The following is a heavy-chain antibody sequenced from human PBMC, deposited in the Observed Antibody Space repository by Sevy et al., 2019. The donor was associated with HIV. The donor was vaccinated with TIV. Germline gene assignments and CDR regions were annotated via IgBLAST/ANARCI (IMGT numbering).Heavy chain of an antibody. CDR3: AGDRGAGYSSSWYNFDI. J-gene: IGHJ3*02. V-gene: IGHV4-59*01. D-gene: IGHD6-13*01. CDR2: IYYSGST. Sequence: SETLSLTCTVSGGSISSYYWSWIRQPPGKGLEWIGYIYYSGSTNSNPSLKSRVTISVDTSKNQFSLKLSAVTAADTAVYYCAGDRGAGYSSSWYNFDIWGQGTMVTVSS. CDR1: GGSISSYY.